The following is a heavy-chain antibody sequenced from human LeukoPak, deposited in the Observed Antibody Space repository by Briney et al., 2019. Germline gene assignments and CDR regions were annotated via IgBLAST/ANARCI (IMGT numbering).Heavy chain of an antibody. CDR3: AREEGAQGGYGSGTSGDY. D-gene: IGHD3-10*01. CDR2: IYHSGST. V-gene: IGHV4-38-2*02. Sequence: SETLSLTCTVSGYSISSGYYWGWIRQPPGKGLEWIGSIYHSGSTYYNPSLKSRVTISVDTSKNQFSLKLSSVTAADTAVYYCAREEGAQGGYGSGTSGDYWGQGTLVTVSS. CDR1: GYSISSGYY. J-gene: IGHJ4*02.